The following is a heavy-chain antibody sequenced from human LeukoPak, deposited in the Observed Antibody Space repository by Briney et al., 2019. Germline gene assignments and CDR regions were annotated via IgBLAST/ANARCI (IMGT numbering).Heavy chain of an antibody. CDR2: ISSSSSTI. D-gene: IGHD1-20*01. V-gene: IGHV3-48*01. CDR3: AKYAVVITGSYYYYYYMDV. Sequence: GGSLRLPCAASGFTFSSYSMNWVRQAPGKGLEWVSYISSSSSTIYYADSVKGRFTISRDNSKNTLYLQMNSLRAEDAAVYYCAKYAVVITGSYYYYYYMDVWGKGTTVTVSS. CDR1: GFTFSSYS. J-gene: IGHJ6*03.